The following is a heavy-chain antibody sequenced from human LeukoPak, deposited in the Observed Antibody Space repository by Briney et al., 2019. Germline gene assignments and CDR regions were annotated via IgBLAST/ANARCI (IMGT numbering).Heavy chain of an antibody. CDR2: TYYRSKWYN. V-gene: IGHV6-1*01. D-gene: IGHD6-19*01. CDR3: ARETTTSGSPFDY. Sequence: SQTLSLTCAISGDSVSSNRAAWNWIRQSPSRGLEWLGRTYYRSKWYNDYAVSVKSRITINPDTPKNQFPLQLNSVTPEDTAVYHCARETTTSGSPFDYWGQGTLVTVSS. CDR1: GDSVSSNRAA. J-gene: IGHJ4*02.